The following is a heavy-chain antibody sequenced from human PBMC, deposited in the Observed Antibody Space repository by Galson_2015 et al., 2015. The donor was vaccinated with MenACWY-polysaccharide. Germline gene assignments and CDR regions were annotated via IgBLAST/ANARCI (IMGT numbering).Heavy chain of an antibody. J-gene: IGHJ6*02. Sequence: ETLSLTCNVSGGSISSYSWSWIRQPPGKGLEWIGYISYSGSTNYNPSLKSRVTVSLDTSKNHFSLKLTSVTAADTAVYYCARLAADYSYYMDVWGQGTTVTVSS. CDR2: ISYSGST. D-gene: IGHD6-13*01. V-gene: IGHV4-59*08. CDR3: ARLAADYSYYMDV. CDR1: GGSISSYS.